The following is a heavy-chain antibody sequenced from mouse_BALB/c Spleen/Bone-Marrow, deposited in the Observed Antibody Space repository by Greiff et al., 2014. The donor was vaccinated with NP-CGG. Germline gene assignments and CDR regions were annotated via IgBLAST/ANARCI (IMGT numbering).Heavy chain of an antibody. Sequence: LQESGSELVKPGASVKISCKASGYSFTSYYIHWVKQRPGQGLEWIGWIFPGSGNTKYNEKFKGKATLTADTSSSTAYMQLSSLTSEDSAVYFCARHGNLRNYYAMDYWGQGTSVTVSS. V-gene: IGHV1-66*01. CDR1: GYSFTSYY. CDR3: ARHGNLRNYYAMDY. CDR2: IFPGSGNT. D-gene: IGHD2-1*01. J-gene: IGHJ4*01.